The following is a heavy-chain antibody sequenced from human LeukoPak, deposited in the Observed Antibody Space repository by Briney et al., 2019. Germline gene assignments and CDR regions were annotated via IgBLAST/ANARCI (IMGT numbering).Heavy chain of an antibody. CDR2: INPNSGGT. Sequence: ASVKVSCKASGYTFTSYYMHWVRQAPGQGLEWMGWINPNSGGTNYAQKFQGRVTMTRDTSISTAYMELSRLRSDDTAVYYCARDRGDGYSNFDYWGQGTLVTVSS. CDR3: ARDRGDGYSNFDY. J-gene: IGHJ4*02. CDR1: GYTFTSYY. D-gene: IGHD5-24*01. V-gene: IGHV1-2*02.